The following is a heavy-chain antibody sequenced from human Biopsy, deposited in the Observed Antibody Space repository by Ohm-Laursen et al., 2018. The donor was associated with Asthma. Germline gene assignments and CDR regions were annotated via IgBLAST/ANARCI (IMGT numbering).Heavy chain of an antibody. CDR1: GFTFSTYA. CDR3: ARDMNRDGWYFDY. CDR2: ISYDGSNK. J-gene: IGHJ4*02. D-gene: IGHD5-24*01. Sequence: SLRLSCLASGFTFSTYAMHWVRQAPGKGLEWVAVISYDGSNKYYADSVKGRFTISRDNSKNTLYLQMNSLRGDDTAVYYCARDMNRDGWYFDYWGQGTLVTVSS. V-gene: IGHV3-30-3*01.